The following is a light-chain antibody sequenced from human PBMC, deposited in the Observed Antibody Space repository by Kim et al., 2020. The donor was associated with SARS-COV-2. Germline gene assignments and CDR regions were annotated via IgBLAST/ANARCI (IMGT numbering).Light chain of an antibody. J-gene: IGLJ1*01. CDR1: SSNSGAGYD. CDR2: GNS. V-gene: IGLV1-40*01. Sequence: RVTIACTGSSSNSGAGYDVHWYQQLPGTAPKLLFYGNSNRPSGVPDRFSGSKSGTSASLAITGLQAEDEADYYCQSYDSSLSGYVFGTGTKVTVL. CDR3: QSYDSSLSGYV.